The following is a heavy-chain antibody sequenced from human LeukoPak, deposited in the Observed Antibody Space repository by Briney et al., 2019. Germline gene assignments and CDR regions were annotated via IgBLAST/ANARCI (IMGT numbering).Heavy chain of an antibody. V-gene: IGHV4-39*01. D-gene: IGHD2-2*01. J-gene: IGHJ5*02. CDR3: ARLGYCSSTSCDWFDP. Sequence: PSETLSLTCTVSGGSISGSSYYWGWIRQPPGKGLEWIGSIYYSGSTYYNPSHKSRVTISVDTSKNQFSLKLSSVTAADTAVYYCARLGYCSSTSCDWFDPWGQGTLVTVSS. CDR1: GGSISGSSYY. CDR2: IYYSGST.